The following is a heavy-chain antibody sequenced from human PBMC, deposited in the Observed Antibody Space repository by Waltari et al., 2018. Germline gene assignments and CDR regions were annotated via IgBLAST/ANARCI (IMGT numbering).Heavy chain of an antibody. Sequence: QVQLVQSGAAVKKPGASVKVSCTAFGYTFSASYMYWVRQAPGQGLEWMGRINPKTSDIDYSQKFQGRFTMTADTSINTVYMELRRLRSDDTAVYFCASPSFSSPTSAGYWGQGTLVTVSS. D-gene: IGHD2-2*01. CDR1: GYTFSASY. V-gene: IGHV1-2*06. J-gene: IGHJ4*02. CDR3: ASPSFSSPTSAGY. CDR2: INPKTSDI.